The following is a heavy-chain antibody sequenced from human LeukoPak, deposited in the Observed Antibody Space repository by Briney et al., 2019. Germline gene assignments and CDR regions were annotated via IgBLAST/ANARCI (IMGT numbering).Heavy chain of an antibody. CDR1: GYTFTSYA. Sequence: ASVKVSCKASGYTFTSYAMHWVRQAPGQRLEWMGWINAGNGNTKYSQKFQGRVTITRDTSASTAYMELSSLRSEDTAVYYCATENRYYYDSSGYYRFDYWGQGTLVTVSS. CDR2: INAGNGNT. CDR3: ATENRYYYDSSGYYRFDY. V-gene: IGHV1-3*01. D-gene: IGHD3-22*01. J-gene: IGHJ4*02.